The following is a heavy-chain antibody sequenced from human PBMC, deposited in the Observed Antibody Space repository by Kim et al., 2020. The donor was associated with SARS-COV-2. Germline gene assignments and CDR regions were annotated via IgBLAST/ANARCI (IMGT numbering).Heavy chain of an antibody. CDR2: ISKDGKTT. V-gene: IGHV3-23*01. CDR3: AREVTRSGFDN. D-gene: IGHD3-3*01. J-gene: IGHJ4*02. Sequence: GGSLRLSCAASGFTFSTYAMGWVRLAPGKGLEWVSLISKDGKTTYYADSVKGRFTISSDNAKNTLYLQMNSLRDEDTAVYYCAREVTRSGFDNWGQGTQVTVSS. CDR1: GFTFSTYA.